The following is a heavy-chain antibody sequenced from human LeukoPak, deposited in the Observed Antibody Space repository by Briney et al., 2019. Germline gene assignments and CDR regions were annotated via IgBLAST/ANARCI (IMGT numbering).Heavy chain of an antibody. J-gene: IGHJ4*02. CDR3: YVWGSYRYTGGFWYFDY. Sequence: AGGSLRLSCAASGFTFSSYAMSWVRQAPGKGLEWVSAISGSGGSTYYADSVKGRFTISRDNSKNTLYLQMNSLRAEDTAVYYCYVWGSYRYTGGFWYFDYWGQGTLVTVSS. CDR1: GFTFSSYA. CDR2: ISGSGGST. V-gene: IGHV3-23*01. D-gene: IGHD3-16*02.